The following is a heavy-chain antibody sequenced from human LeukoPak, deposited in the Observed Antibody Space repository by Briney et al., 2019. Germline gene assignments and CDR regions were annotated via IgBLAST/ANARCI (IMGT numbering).Heavy chain of an antibody. V-gene: IGHV3-23*01. CDR2: ISGSGGST. J-gene: IGHJ4*02. Sequence: GGSLRLSCAASGFTFSSYAMSWVRQAPGKGLEWVSAISGSGGSTYYADSVKGRFTISRDNSKNTLYLQMNSLRAEDTAVYYCAKMATYYDILTGLTGDYWGQGILVTVSS. CDR3: AKMATYYDILTGLTGDY. CDR1: GFTFSSYA. D-gene: IGHD3-9*01.